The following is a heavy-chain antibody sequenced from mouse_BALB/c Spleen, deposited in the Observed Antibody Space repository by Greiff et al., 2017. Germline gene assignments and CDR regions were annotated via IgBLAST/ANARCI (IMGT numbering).Heavy chain of an antibody. CDR1: GFTFSSYA. Sequence: EVMLVESGGGLVKPGGSLKLSCAASGFTFSSYAMSWVRQTPEKRLEWVASISSGGSTYYPDSVKGRFTISRDNARNILYLQMSSLRSEDTAMYYCAISTYYFDYWGQGTTLTVSS. V-gene: IGHV5-6-5*01. D-gene: IGHD5-1*01. J-gene: IGHJ2*01. CDR2: ISSGGST. CDR3: AISTYYFDY.